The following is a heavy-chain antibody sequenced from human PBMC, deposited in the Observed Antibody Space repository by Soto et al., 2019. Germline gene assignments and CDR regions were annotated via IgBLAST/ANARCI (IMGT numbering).Heavy chain of an antibody. D-gene: IGHD1-7*01. CDR3: ARRGNWNYFYYYYYGMDV. V-gene: IGHV6-1*01. CDR2: TYYRSKWYN. Sequence: QPLSLTCAISGDSVSSNSAAWNWIRQSPSRGLEWLGRTYYRSKWYNDYAVSVKSRITINPDTSKNQFSLQLNSVTPEDTAVYYCARRGNWNYFYYYYYGMDVWGQGTTVTVSS. CDR1: GDSVSSNSAA. J-gene: IGHJ6*02.